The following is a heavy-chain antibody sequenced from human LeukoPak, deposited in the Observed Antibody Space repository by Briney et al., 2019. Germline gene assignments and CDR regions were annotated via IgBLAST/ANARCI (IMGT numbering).Heavy chain of an antibody. D-gene: IGHD1-26*01. CDR3: ATGLRIVGATPPFDY. CDR1: GYTFTGYY. Sequence: ASVKVSCKASGYTFTGYYMHWVRQAPGQGLEWMGWINPNSGGTNYAQKFQGRVTMTRDTSISTAYMELSRLRSEDTAVYYCATGLRIVGATPPFDYWGQGTLVTVSS. V-gene: IGHV1-2*02. CDR2: INPNSGGT. J-gene: IGHJ4*02.